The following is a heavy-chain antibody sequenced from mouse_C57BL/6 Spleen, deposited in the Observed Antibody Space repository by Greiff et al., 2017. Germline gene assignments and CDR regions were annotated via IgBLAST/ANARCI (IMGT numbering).Heavy chain of an antibody. CDR1: GYTFTDYY. V-gene: IGHV1-76*01. D-gene: IGHD1-1*01. J-gene: IGHJ3*01. CDR2: IYPGSGNT. Sequence: QVQLKESGAELVRPGASVKLSCKASGYTFTDYYINWVKQRPGQGLEWIARIYPGSGNTYYNEKFKGKATLTAEKSSSTAYMQLSSLTSEDSAVYFCASPYGSSPFAYWGQGTLVTVSA. CDR3: ASPYGSSPFAY.